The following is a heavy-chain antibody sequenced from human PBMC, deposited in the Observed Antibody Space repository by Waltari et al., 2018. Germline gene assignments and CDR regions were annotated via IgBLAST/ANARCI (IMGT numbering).Heavy chain of an antibody. CDR2: ISGRGGST. Sequence: EVQLLESGGGLVQPGGSLRLSCAASGFTFSSYAMSWVCQATGQGLKWVSTISGRGGSTYYADSVKGRFTISRDNSKNTLYLQMNSLRAEDTAVYYCAKGSAAAGYWYVDLWGRGTLVTVSS. CDR1: GFTFSSYA. CDR3: AKGSAAAGYWYVDL. D-gene: IGHD6-13*01. J-gene: IGHJ2*01. V-gene: IGHV3-23*01.